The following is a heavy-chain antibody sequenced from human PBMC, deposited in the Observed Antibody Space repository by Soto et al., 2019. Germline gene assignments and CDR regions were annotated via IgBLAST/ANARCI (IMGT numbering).Heavy chain of an antibody. CDR2: VYYSGSS. V-gene: IGHV4-31*03. CDR3: AKLSCTSSTCYFPGWFDP. J-gene: IGHJ5*02. CDR1: GDSISGGASF. D-gene: IGHD2-2*01. Sequence: TLSLTCTVSGDSISGGASFWSWIRQPPGKGLEWIANVYYSGSSYYNPSLKSRLTISVDTTKNQFSLQLKSMTAADTAVYYCAKLSCTSSTCYFPGWFDPWGQGTLVTAPQ.